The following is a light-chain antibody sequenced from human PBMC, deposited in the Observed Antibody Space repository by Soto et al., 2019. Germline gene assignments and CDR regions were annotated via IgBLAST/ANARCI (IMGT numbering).Light chain of an antibody. CDR2: KAS. Sequence: DIQMTQSPSTLSASVGDRVTITCRASQSISSWLAWYQQKPGKAPKLLIYKASTLQTGVPSRFSGSGSGTEFTLTISGLQPDDFATYYCQQYRTYRTFGQGTKVDI. V-gene: IGKV1-5*03. CDR3: QQYRTYRT. J-gene: IGKJ1*01. CDR1: QSISSW.